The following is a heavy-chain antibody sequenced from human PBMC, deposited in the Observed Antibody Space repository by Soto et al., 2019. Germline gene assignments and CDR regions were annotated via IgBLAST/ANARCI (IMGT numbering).Heavy chain of an antibody. CDR3: ARTSYDSSGTAADP. D-gene: IGHD3-22*01. Sequence: SETLSLTCTVSGGSISNYYWSWIRQPPGKGLEWIGYIYYSGSTNYNPSPKSRVTISVDTSKNQFSLKLSSVTAADTAVYYCARTSYDSSGTAADPWGQGTLVTVSS. CDR1: GGSISNYY. J-gene: IGHJ5*02. CDR2: IYYSGST. V-gene: IGHV4-59*12.